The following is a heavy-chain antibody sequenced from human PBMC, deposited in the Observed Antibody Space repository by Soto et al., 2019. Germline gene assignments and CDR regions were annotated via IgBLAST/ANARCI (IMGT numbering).Heavy chain of an antibody. CDR1: GFNFSTYW. D-gene: IGHD3-16*01. CDR2: LDQDGSER. V-gene: IGHV3-7*01. J-gene: IGHJ4*02. CDR3: VCGGNFFVY. Sequence: EVQLVESGGGLVQPGGSLRLSCAASGFNFSTYWMIWVRRPPGKGLEWVANLDQDGSERYYVDSVRGRFTISRDNAKNSLYLQMNSLRAEDTAVYYCVCGGNFFVYWGQGTLVTVSP.